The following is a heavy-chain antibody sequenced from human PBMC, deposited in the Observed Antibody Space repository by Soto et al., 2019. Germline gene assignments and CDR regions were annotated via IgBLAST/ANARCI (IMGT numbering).Heavy chain of an antibody. CDR1: GGSISSGGYY. CDR2: IYYSGST. V-gene: IGHV4-31*03. Sequence: QVQLQESGPGLVKPSQTLSLTCTVSGGSISSGGYYWSWIRQDPGKGLEWIGYIYYSGSTYYNPSLKSRVTISVDTSKNQFSLKLSSVTAADTAVYYCARVGCYDGSGYNAFHIWGQGTMVTVSS. D-gene: IGHD3-22*01. J-gene: IGHJ3*02. CDR3: ARVGCYDGSGYNAFHI.